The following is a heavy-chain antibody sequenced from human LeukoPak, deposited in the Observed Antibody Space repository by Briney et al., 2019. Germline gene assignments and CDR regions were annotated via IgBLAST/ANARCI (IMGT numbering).Heavy chain of an antibody. D-gene: IGHD3-10*01. Sequence: SETLSLTCTASGGSISNYYWSWIRQPPGKGLEWIGYVDHTGSTNFNPSLNGRVSISRDTSKNLFSLSLRSVTAADTAVYYCARDSGTTGEVKFDPWGQGTLVTVSS. CDR3: ARDSGTTGEVKFDP. J-gene: IGHJ5*02. V-gene: IGHV4-59*01. CDR1: GGSISNYY. CDR2: VDHTGST.